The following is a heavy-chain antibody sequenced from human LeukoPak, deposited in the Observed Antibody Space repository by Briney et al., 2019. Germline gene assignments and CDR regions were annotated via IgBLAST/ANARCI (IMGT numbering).Heavy chain of an antibody. CDR2: INSDGTTT. V-gene: IGHV3-74*01. D-gene: IGHD2-21*02. J-gene: IGHJ2*01. Sequence: PGGSLRLSCAASGFTFSTYWMHWVRQAPGEELVWVSRINSDGTTTTYADSVKGRFTISRDNAKNTLYLQMNSLRGEDTAVYYCARAPFCGGDCYSRYFDLWGRGTLVTVSS. CDR3: ARAPFCGGDCYSRYFDL. CDR1: GFTFSTYW.